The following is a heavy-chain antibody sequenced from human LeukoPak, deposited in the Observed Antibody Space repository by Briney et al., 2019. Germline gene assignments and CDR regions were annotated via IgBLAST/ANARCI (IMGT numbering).Heavy chain of an antibody. D-gene: IGHD3-10*01. CDR1: GFTFSSYS. J-gene: IGHJ4*02. Sequence: GGSLRLSCAASGFTFSSYSMNWVRQAPGKGLEWVSFISSSSSTIYYADSVKGRFTISRDNAKNTLYVQMDSLRAEDTAVYYCARDSVYYYGSGSLDYWGQGTLVTVSS. V-gene: IGHV3-48*04. CDR2: ISSSSSTI. CDR3: ARDSVYYYGSGSLDY.